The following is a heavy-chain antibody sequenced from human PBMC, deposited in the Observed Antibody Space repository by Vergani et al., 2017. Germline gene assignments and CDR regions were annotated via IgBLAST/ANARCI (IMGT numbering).Heavy chain of an antibody. CDR2: IYPGDSDT. CDR1: GYSFTSYW. CDR3: ARQVGSSWYTEPEPFDY. J-gene: IGHJ4*02. V-gene: IGHV5-51*01. Sequence: EVQLVQSGAEVKKPGESLKISCKGSGYSFTSYWIGWVRQMPGKGLEWMGIIYPGDSDTRYSPSFQGQVTIAADKSISTAYLQWSSLKASDTAMYYCARQVGSSWYTEPEPFDYWGQGTLVTVSS. D-gene: IGHD6-13*01.